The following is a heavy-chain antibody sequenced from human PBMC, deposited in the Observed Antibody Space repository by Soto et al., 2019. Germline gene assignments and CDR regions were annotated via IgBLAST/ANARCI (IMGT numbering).Heavy chain of an antibody. J-gene: IGHJ6*02. Sequence: GASVKVSCKASGGTFSSYAISWVRQAPGQGLEWMGGIIPIFGTANYAQKFQGRVTITADKSTSTAYMELSSLRSEDTAVYYCARDVFITMVRGEFYYYYGMDVWGQGTTVTVSS. CDR3: ARDVFITMVRGEFYYYYGMDV. D-gene: IGHD3-10*01. CDR1: GGTFSSYA. CDR2: IIPIFGTA. V-gene: IGHV1-69*06.